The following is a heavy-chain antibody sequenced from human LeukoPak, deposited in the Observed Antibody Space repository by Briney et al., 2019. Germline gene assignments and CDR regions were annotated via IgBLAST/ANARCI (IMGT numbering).Heavy chain of an antibody. Sequence: GGSLRLSCAASGFTFSSYAMSWVRQAPGKGPEWVSTISIDGGRTYYADSVEGRFTVSRDTSKNTLYLQMNSLRAEDTAVYYCARKGIGSSRYQNMDVWGKGTTVTVSS. CDR1: GFTFSSYA. CDR3: ARKGIGSSRYQNMDV. J-gene: IGHJ6*03. D-gene: IGHD6-25*01. V-gene: IGHV3-23*01. CDR2: ISIDGGRT.